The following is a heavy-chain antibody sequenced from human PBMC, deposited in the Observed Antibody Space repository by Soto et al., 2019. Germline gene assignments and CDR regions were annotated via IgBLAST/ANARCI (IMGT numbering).Heavy chain of an antibody. CDR1: GASTSSAGYH. Sequence: QVHLQESGPGLVKPSQTLSLTCAVSGASTSSAGYHWNWIRQLPGGGLEWIADIYYSGNTQYNPSLKSRVAISIDTSKNQFSLKLTSLTAADTAVYYCVVEYYDRRGADLLDQWGQGILVTVSS. V-gene: IGHV4-31*11. J-gene: IGHJ4*02. CDR3: VVEYYDRRGADLLDQ. CDR2: IYYSGNT. D-gene: IGHD2-21*02.